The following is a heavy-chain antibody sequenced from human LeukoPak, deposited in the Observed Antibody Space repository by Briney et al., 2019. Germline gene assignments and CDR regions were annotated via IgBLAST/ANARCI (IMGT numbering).Heavy chain of an antibody. V-gene: IGHV5-51*01. CDR3: ARHVQTTVTTYYFDY. D-gene: IGHD4-17*01. CDR1: GYSFTSYW. Sequence: PGESLKISCKGSGYSFTSYWIGWVRQMPGKGLEWMGIIYPGDSDTRYSPSFQGQVTISADKSISTAYLQWSSLKASDTAMYYCARHVQTTVTTYYFDYWGQGTLVTVSS. CDR2: IYPGDSDT. J-gene: IGHJ4*02.